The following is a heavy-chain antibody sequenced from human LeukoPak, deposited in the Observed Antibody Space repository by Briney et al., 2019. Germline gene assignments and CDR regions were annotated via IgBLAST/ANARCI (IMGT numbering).Heavy chain of an antibody. D-gene: IGHD6-19*01. Sequence: GRSLRLSWAAAGFIFSSYAIHWFRHPPGNGLEWVVFISFDANNIFYADSVKGRFTISRDNSRNTLYLQMSSLKREDTAVYYCARDISITGTSGSRTYYFYYGMDVWGQGTTVTVSS. CDR3: ARDISITGTSGSRTYYFYYGMDV. CDR2: ISFDANNI. J-gene: IGHJ6*02. V-gene: IGHV3-30-3*01. CDR1: GFIFSSYA.